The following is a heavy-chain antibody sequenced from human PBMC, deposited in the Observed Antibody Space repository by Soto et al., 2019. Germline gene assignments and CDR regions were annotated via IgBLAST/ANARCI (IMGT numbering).Heavy chain of an antibody. V-gene: IGHV4-30-2*01. J-gene: IGHJ5*02. D-gene: IGHD6-19*01. Sequence: SETLSLTCNMSGDSYSISTYSWSWIRQPPGKALQWIGFIYQSGVTSYNPSLASRVSISPDRSNNQCSLKLKSVTAADTAVYFCAGMPYTSGLRFDPWGPGTLVTVSS. CDR3: AGMPYTSGLRFDP. CDR1: GDSYSISTYS. CDR2: IYQSGVT.